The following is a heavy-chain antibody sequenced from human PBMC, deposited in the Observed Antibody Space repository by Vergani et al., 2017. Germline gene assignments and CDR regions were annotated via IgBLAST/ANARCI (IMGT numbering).Heavy chain of an antibody. CDR1: GFTFSRYG. J-gene: IGHJ6*02. CDR2: IWYDGSNK. D-gene: IGHD7-27*01. CDR3: AKDPLPGLGV. Sequence: QVQLVESGGGVVQPGRSLRLSCAASGFTFSRYGMHWVRQAPGKGLEWVAGIWYDGSNKYFADSVKGRFTISRDNSKNTLYVQMNSLRAEDTALYYCAKDPLPGLGVWGQGTTVTVSS. V-gene: IGHV3-33*06.